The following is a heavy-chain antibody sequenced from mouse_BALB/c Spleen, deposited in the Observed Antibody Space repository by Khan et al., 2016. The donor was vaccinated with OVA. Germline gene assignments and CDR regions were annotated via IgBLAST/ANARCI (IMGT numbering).Heavy chain of an antibody. J-gene: IGHJ2*01. V-gene: IGHV5-9-3*01. CDR2: ISSGGSYT. D-gene: IGHD2-3*01. CDR3: ARQGGIYDGPFDF. Sequence: EVELVESGGGLVKPGGSLKLSCAASGFTFSSYAMSWVRQTPEKRLEWVATISSGGSYTYYPDSVKGRFTISRDNAKNTLYLQMSSLRSEETAMYYCARQGGIYDGPFDFWCQGTTLTVSS. CDR1: GFTFSSYA.